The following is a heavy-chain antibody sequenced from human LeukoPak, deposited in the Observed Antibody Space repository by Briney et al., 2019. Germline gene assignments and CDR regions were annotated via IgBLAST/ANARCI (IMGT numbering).Heavy chain of an antibody. CDR1: GASISSGGYY. D-gene: IGHD3-3*01. J-gene: IGHJ6*03. CDR2: IYYSGST. V-gene: IGHV4-61*08. CDR3: ARARGGSYDFWSGYYYYYMDV. Sequence: SETLSLTCAVSGASISSGGYYWSWIRQPPGKGLEWIGYIYYSGSTNYNPSLKSRVTISVDTSKNQFSLKLSSVTAADTAVYYCARARGGSYDFWSGYYYYYMDVWGKGTTVTVSS.